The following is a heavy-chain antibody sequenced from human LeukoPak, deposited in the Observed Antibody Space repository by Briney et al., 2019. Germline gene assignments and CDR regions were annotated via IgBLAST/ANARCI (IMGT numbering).Heavy chain of an antibody. Sequence: SETLSLTCTVSGGSINSGSYSWTWIRQPAGKGLEWIGRIHISGSTDYTPSPKSRVTISVDTSKNQFSLKLSSVTAADTAVYYCARADRSGYFGNVVAFDIWGQGTMVTVSS. J-gene: IGHJ3*02. V-gene: IGHV4-61*02. CDR1: GGSINSGSYS. D-gene: IGHD3-22*01. CDR3: ARADRSGYFGNVVAFDI. CDR2: IHISGST.